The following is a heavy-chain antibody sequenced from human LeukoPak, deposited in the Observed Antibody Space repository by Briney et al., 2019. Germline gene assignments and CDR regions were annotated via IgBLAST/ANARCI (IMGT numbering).Heavy chain of an antibody. Sequence: PGGSLRLSCAASGFTFSSYWVNWFRQPPEKGLEWVANINQDASTTYYVDSVKGRFTISRDNAKNSVYLQLNSLRAEDTAVYHCAIQSTVTTNFEYWGQGTLVTVSS. CDR3: AIQSTVTTNFEY. J-gene: IGHJ4*02. D-gene: IGHD4-17*01. CDR2: INQDASTT. V-gene: IGHV3-7*01. CDR1: GFTFSSYW.